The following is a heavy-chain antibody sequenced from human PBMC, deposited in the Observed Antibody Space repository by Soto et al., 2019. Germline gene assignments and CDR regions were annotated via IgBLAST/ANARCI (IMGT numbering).Heavy chain of an antibody. Sequence: EVQLVESGGGLVQPGRSLRLSCAASGFTFDDYAMHWVRQAPGKGLEWVSGISWNSGKIGYADSVKGRFTISRDNANNSLYLQMNSLRPEDTACYYCAKEIAGAINYWGQGTLVTVSS. CDR3: AKEIAGAINY. D-gene: IGHD2-2*02. CDR2: ISWNSGKI. CDR1: GFTFDDYA. J-gene: IGHJ4*02. V-gene: IGHV3-9*01.